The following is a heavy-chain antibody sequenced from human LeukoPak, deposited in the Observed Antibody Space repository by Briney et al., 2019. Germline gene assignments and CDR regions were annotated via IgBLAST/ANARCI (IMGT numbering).Heavy chain of an antibody. CDR2: IYYSGST. Sequence: SETLSLTCTVSGGSISSSSYYWGWIRQPPGKGLEWIGSIYYSGSTYYNPSLKSRVTISVDTSTNQFSLKLSSVTAADTAVYYCARQPLRGPVSGEDYWGQGTLVTVSS. J-gene: IGHJ4*02. CDR1: GGSISSSSYY. CDR3: ARQPLRGPVSGEDY. D-gene: IGHD1-14*01. V-gene: IGHV4-39*01.